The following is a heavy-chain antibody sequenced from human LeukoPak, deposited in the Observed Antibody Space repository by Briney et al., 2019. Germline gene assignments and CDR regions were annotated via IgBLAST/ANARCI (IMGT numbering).Heavy chain of an antibody. CDR3: ARDRITPFRHYYYGMDV. Sequence: GGSLRLSCAASGFTFSSYSMNWVRQAPGKGLEWVSSISSSSSYIYYADSVKGRFTISRDNAKNSLYLQMNSLRAEDTAVYYCARDRITPFRHYYYGMDVWGQGTTVTVSS. V-gene: IGHV3-21*01. CDR2: ISSSSSYI. J-gene: IGHJ6*02. D-gene: IGHD3-16*01. CDR1: GFTFSSYS.